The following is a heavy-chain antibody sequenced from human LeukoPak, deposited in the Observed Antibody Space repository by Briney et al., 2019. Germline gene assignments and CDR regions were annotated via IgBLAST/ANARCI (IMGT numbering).Heavy chain of an antibody. J-gene: IGHJ4*02. V-gene: IGHV6-1*01. D-gene: IGHD5-18*01. CDR3: VRASGYSYGWGLDY. CDR2: TYYRSEWYN. Sequence: SQSLSLTCAISGDSVSSYSAAWNWITQSPSRGLEWLGRTYYRSEWYNDYAESVKGRVSINPDTSKNQYSLQLTSVTPEDTAVYYCVRASGYSYGWGLDYWGQGTLVTVSS. CDR1: GDSVSSYSAA.